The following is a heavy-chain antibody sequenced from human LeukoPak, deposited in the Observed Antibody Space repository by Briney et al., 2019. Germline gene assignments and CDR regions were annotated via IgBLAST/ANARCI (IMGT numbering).Heavy chain of an antibody. CDR1: GFTFSSYA. D-gene: IGHD6-19*01. CDR2: ISGSGGST. CDR3: AKEDIAVEPYYFDY. J-gene: IGHJ4*02. Sequence: GGSLRLSCAASGFTFSSYAMSWVRQAPGKGLEWVSTISGSGGSTYYADSVKGRFTTSRDNSKNTLYLQMNNLRAEDTAVYYCAKEDIAVEPYYFDYWGQGTLVTVSS. V-gene: IGHV3-23*01.